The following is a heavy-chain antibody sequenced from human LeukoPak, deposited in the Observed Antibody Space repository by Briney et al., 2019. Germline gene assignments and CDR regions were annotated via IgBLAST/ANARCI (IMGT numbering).Heavy chain of an antibody. J-gene: IGHJ5*02. V-gene: IGHV1-2*02. Sequence: ASVKVSCKASGYTFTGYYMHWVRQAPGQGLEWMGWINPNSGGTNYAQKFQGRVTMTRDTSISTAYMELSGLRSDDTAVYYCARPPVVRGVSWFDPWGQGTLVTVPS. CDR2: INPNSGGT. D-gene: IGHD3-10*01. CDR3: ARPPVVRGVSWFDP. CDR1: GYTFTGYY.